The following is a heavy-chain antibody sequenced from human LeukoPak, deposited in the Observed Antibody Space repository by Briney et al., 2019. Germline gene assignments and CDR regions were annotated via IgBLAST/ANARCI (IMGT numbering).Heavy chain of an antibody. Sequence: ASVKVSCKASGYTFINYAITWVRQAPGQGLEWMGWISAYSGNTNYAQKLQGRVTMTTDTSTSTAYMELRSLRSDDTAVYYCTRAGITMVRGVIIRSKYNWFDPWGQGTLVTVSS. J-gene: IGHJ5*02. CDR3: TRAGITMVRGVIIRSKYNWFDP. V-gene: IGHV1-18*01. CDR2: ISAYSGNT. D-gene: IGHD3-10*01. CDR1: GYTFINYA.